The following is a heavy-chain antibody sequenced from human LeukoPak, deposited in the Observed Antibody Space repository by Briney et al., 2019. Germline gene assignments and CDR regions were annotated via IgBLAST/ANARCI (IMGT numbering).Heavy chain of an antibody. CDR1: GGSISSSNW. V-gene: IGHV4-4*02. J-gene: IGHJ6*04. CDR2: IYHSGST. Sequence: SETLSLTCAVSGGSISSSNWWSWVRQPPGKGLEWIGEIYHSGSTNYNPSLKSRVTISVDKSKNQFSLKLSSVTAADTAVYYCARVWYYDILTGYYVTEDGMYVWGKGTTVTVSS. CDR3: ARVWYYDILTGYYVTEDGMYV. D-gene: IGHD3-9*01.